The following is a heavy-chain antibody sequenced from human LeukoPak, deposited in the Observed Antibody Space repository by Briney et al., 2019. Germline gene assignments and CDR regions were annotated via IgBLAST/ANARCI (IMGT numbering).Heavy chain of an antibody. CDR1: GYNFKSYT. J-gene: IGHJ5*02. CDR2: ISAYNGNT. V-gene: IGHV1-18*01. CDR3: ARNKKSSPCCSGDNCFSGWFDP. Sequence: ASVKVSCKASGYNFKSYTINWVRLAPGQGPEWMGWISAYNGNTNYAQKFQGRVTMTTDTSTSTAYMELRSLRSDDTAVYYCARNKKSSPCCSGDNCFSGWFDPWGQGSLVTVSS. D-gene: IGHD2-15*01.